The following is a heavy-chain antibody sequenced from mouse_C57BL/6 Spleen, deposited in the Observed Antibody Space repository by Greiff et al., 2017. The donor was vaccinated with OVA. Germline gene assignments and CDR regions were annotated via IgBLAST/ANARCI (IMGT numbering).Heavy chain of an antibody. V-gene: IGHV6-3*01. CDR2: ISSKYDNYAK. Sequence: EVKVEESGGGLVQPGGSMKLSCVASGFTFSNYWMNWVRQSPAQGLEWVAQISSKYDNYAKNYAEYGQGGFTISRDESKSSRYLQMNNLRADDTGIYYCTGLYGVYAMDYWGQGTSVTVSS. D-gene: IGHD1-1*01. CDR1: GFTFSNYW. CDR3: TGLYGVYAMDY. J-gene: IGHJ4*01.